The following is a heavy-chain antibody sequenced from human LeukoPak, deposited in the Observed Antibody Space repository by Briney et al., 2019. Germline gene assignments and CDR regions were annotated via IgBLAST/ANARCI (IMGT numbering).Heavy chain of an antibody. Sequence: ASVKVSCTSSGYTSSNYGISWMRQAPGQGLEWMGWISTHNGNTNYAPKFQGRVTMTTDKSTSTTYMELRSLTSDDTAVYYCARDVPGSIGTTARFDPWGQGTLVTVSS. J-gene: IGHJ5*02. CDR1: GYTSSNYG. CDR2: ISTHNGNT. D-gene: IGHD1-1*01. CDR3: ARDVPGSIGTTARFDP. V-gene: IGHV1-18*01.